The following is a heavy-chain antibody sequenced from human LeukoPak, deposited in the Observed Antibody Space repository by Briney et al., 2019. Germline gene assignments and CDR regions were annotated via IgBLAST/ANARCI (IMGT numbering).Heavy chain of an antibody. Sequence: SETLSLTCAVYGGSFSGYYWSWIRQPPGKGLEWIGEINHSGSINYNPSLKSRVTISVDTSKNQFSLKLSSVTAADTAVYYCARGLRAVAGRRGYNWFDPWGQGTLVTVSS. J-gene: IGHJ5*02. CDR1: GGSFSGYY. V-gene: IGHV4-34*01. CDR3: ARGLRAVAGRRGYNWFDP. CDR2: INHSGSI. D-gene: IGHD6-19*01.